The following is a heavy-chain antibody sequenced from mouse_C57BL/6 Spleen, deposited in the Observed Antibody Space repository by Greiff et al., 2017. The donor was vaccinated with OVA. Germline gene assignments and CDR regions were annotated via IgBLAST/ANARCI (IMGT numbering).Heavy chain of an antibody. CDR2: IDPSDSYT. CDR1: GYTFTSYW. CDR3: ARNYYGSSSYYFDY. V-gene: IGHV1-69*01. J-gene: IGHJ2*01. Sequence: QVQLQQPGAELVMPGASVKLSCKASGYTFTSYWMHWVKQRPGQGLEWIGEIDPSDSYTNYNQKFKGKSTLTVDKSSSTAYMQLSSLTSEDSAVYYCARNYYGSSSYYFDYGGQGTTLTVSS. D-gene: IGHD1-1*01.